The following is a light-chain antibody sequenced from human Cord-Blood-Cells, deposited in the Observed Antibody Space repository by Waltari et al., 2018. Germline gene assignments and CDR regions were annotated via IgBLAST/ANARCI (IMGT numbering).Light chain of an antibody. V-gene: IGKV1-39*01. CDR3: QQSYSTPCT. CDR1: QSMSSY. Sequence: DIQMNTSPSSLSASVGDRVPITCRASQSMSSYLNWYQQKPGKAPKLLIYAASSLQRGVPSRFSGSGSGTDFTLTISSLQPEDCATYYCQQSYSTPCTFGQGTKLEIK. CDR2: AAS. J-gene: IGKJ2*02.